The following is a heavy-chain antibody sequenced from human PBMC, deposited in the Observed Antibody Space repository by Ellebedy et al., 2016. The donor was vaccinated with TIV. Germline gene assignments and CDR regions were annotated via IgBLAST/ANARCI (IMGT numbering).Heavy chain of an antibody. Sequence: AASVKVSCKASGYTFTGYYMHWVRQAPGQGLEWMGWINPNSGGTNYAQKFQGRVTMTRDTSISTAYMELSRLRSDDTAVYYCARDLDYYGSRISTYYFDYWGQGTLVTVSS. D-gene: IGHD3-10*01. CDR2: INPNSGGT. CDR1: GYTFTGYY. V-gene: IGHV1-2*02. J-gene: IGHJ4*02. CDR3: ARDLDYYGSRISTYYFDY.